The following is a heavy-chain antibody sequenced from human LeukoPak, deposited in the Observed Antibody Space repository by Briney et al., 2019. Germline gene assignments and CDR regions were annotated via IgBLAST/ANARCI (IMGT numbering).Heavy chain of an antibody. Sequence: SETLSLTCTVSGVSISSSNSYWGWIRQPPGKGLEWIGSIYYTGNTYYNASLKSRVTISVDTSKNQFSLKLSSVTAADTAVYYCARQWKGYYYMDVWGKGTTVTISS. V-gene: IGHV4-39*01. CDR1: GVSISSSNSY. CDR2: IYYTGNT. D-gene: IGHD1-1*01. J-gene: IGHJ6*03. CDR3: ARQWKGYYYMDV.